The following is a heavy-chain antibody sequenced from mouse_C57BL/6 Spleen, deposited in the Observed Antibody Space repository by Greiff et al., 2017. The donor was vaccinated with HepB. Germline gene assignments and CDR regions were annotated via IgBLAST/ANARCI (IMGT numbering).Heavy chain of an antibody. CDR2: IRNKANGYTT. CDR3: ARCGSYYFDY. CDR1: GFTFTDYY. Sequence: EVKVEESGGGLVQPGGSLSLSCAASGFTFTDYYMSWVRQPPGKALEWLGFIRNKANGYTTEYSASVKGRFTISRDNSQSILYLQMNALRAEDSATYYCARCGSYYFDYWGQGTTLTVSS. V-gene: IGHV7-3*01. J-gene: IGHJ2*01. D-gene: IGHD1-1*02.